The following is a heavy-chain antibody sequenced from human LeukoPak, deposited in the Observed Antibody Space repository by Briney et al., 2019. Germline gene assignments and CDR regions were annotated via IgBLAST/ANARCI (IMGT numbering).Heavy chain of an antibody. CDR2: ISGSGGST. D-gene: IGHD6-19*01. J-gene: IGHJ3*02. CDR3: AKGISSGWPLGLDI. Sequence: GGSLRLSCVASGFTFSSYSMNWVRQAPGKGLEWVSAISGSGGSTYYADSVKGRFTISRDNSKNTLYLQMNSLRAEDTAVYYCAKGISSGWPLGLDIWGQGTMVTVSS. CDR1: GFTFSSYS. V-gene: IGHV3-23*01.